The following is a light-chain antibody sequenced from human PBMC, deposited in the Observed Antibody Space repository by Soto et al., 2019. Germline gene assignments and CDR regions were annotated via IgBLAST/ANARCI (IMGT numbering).Light chain of an antibody. CDR2: DAS. V-gene: IGKV1-5*01. CDR3: QHTRT. CDR1: QNIYNW. J-gene: IGKJ1*01. Sequence: DIQMTQSPSTLSASVGDRVTITCRASQNIYNWIAWYQQKPGKAPKFLIYDASTLESGVPSRFSGRGFGTEFSFPISRLHANDFGNYNCQHTRTFGQGTKVEIK.